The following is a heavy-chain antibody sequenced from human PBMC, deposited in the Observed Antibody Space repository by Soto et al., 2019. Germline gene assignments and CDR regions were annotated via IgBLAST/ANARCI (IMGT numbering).Heavy chain of an antibody. Sequence: NPGGSLRLSCAASGFTFSDYYMSWIRQAPGKGLEWVSYISSSSSYTNYADSVKGRFTISRDNAKNSLYLQMNSLRAEDTAVYYCARALRGYSYGYSPPLGPLDVWGQGTTVTVSS. CDR2: ISSSSSYT. V-gene: IGHV3-11*06. D-gene: IGHD5-18*01. CDR1: GFTFSDYY. CDR3: ARALRGYSYGYSPPLGPLDV. J-gene: IGHJ6*02.